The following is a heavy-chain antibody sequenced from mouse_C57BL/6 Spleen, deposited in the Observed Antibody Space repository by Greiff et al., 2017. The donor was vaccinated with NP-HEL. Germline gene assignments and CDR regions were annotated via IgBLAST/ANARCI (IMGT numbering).Heavy chain of an antibody. J-gene: IGHJ4*01. CDR3: ARNYGVYAMDY. CDR2: ISSGSSTI. D-gene: IGHD1-1*01. CDR1: GFTFSDYG. Sequence: EVMLVESGGGLVKPGGSLKLSCAASGFTFSDYGMHWVRQAPEKGLEWVAYISSGSSTIYYADTVKGRFTISRDNATNTLFLQMTSLRSEDTAMYYYARNYGVYAMDYWGQGTSVTVSS. V-gene: IGHV5-17*01.